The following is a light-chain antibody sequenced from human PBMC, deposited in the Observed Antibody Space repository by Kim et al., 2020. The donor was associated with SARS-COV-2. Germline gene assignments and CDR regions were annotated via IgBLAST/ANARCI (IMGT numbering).Light chain of an antibody. CDR3: QQYITSPWT. V-gene: IGKV3-20*01. CDR2: GVS. CDR1: QSVGSSS. Sequence: SPGERGTRSWRASQSVGSSSLAWYQQRPGQAPRLLICGVSIRATGIPDRFSGSGSGTDFTLTVSRLEPEDFAVYYCQQYITSPWTFGQGTKVDIK. J-gene: IGKJ1*01.